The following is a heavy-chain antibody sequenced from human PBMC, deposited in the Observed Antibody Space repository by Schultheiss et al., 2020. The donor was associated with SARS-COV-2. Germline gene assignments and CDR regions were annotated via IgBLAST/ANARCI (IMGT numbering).Heavy chain of an antibody. CDR1: GYTFSNYY. CDR2: INAGNGNT. J-gene: IGHJ6*02. D-gene: IGHD1-26*01. V-gene: IGHV1-3*01. CDR3: ARDWVWEERGGRYSYYYGMDV. Sequence: ASVKVSCKTSGYTFSNYYMHWVRQAPGQRLEWMGWINAGNGNTKYSQKFQGRVTITRDTSASTAYMELSSLRSEDTAVYYCARDWVWEERGGRYSYYYGMDVWGQGTTVTVSS.